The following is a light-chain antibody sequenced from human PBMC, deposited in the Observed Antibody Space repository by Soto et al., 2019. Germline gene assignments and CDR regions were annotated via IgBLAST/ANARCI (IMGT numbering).Light chain of an antibody. CDR3: NSRGGSRPYYV. CDR2: EVS. V-gene: IGLV2-14*01. CDR1: SSDIGAYNS. Sequence: QSVLTQPASVSGSPGQSITISCTGTSSDIGAYNSVSWYQQYPGRAPKLMIYEVSNRPSGVSARFPASKSGNTASLTISGLQAEDEADYYCNSRGGSRPYYVFGTGTKVTVL. J-gene: IGLJ1*01.